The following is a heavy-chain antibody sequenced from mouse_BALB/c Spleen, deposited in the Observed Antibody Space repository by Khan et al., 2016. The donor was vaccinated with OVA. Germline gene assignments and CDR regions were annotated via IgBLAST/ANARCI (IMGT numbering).Heavy chain of an antibody. Sequence: VQLKESGGDLVKPGGSLKLSCAASGFTFSTYGMSWVRQTPDKSLDWVATISSGGSYTYYPDSVKGRFTISRDNAKNTLYLQMSSLKSEDTAMYYCARLAYYYNSEGFAYWGQGTLVTVSA. CDR1: GFTFSTYG. CDR2: ISSGGSYT. V-gene: IGHV5-6*01. J-gene: IGHJ3*01. CDR3: ARLAYYYNSEGFAY. D-gene: IGHD1-1*01.